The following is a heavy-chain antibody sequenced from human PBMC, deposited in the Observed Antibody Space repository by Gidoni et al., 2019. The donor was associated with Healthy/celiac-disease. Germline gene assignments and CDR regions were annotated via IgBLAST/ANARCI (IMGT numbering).Heavy chain of an antibody. V-gene: IGHV4-61*01. CDR2: IYYSGST. D-gene: IGHD7-27*01. Sequence: QVQLQESGPGLVKPSETLSLTCTVSGGSVSSGSYYWSWIRQPPGKGLEWIGYIYYSGSTNYNPSLKSRVTISVDTSKNQFSLKLSSVTAADTAVYYCARTATGAYRIFDYWGQGTLVTVSS. CDR1: GGSVSSGSYY. J-gene: IGHJ4*02. CDR3: ARTATGAYRIFDY.